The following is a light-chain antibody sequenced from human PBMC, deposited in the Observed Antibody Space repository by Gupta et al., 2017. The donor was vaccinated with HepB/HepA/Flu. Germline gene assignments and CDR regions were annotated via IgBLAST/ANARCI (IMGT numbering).Light chain of an antibody. J-gene: IGKJ5*01. Sequence: DIVTTQSPLSLPVTPGEPASISCRSSQSLLYSNGFNYLDWYLQKPGQSPQLLIYLGSNRASGVPDRFSGSGSGTDFTLKISRVEAEDVGVYYCMQALQTPITLGQGTRLEIK. CDR1: QSLLYSNGFNY. CDR2: LGS. CDR3: MQALQTPIT. V-gene: IGKV2-28*01.